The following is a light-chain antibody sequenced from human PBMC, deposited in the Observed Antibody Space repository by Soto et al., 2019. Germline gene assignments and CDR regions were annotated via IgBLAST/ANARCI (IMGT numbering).Light chain of an antibody. CDR3: QQYNSYPYT. CDR2: KAS. V-gene: IGKV1-5*03. J-gene: IGKJ2*01. CDR1: QSLSSR. Sequence: DIQMTQSPSTLSASVGDRVTITCRASQSLSSRLAWYQQKPGKATKLLIYKASSLESGVPSRFSGSGSGTEFTLTISSLQPDDFATYYCQQYNSYPYTFGQGTKLEIK.